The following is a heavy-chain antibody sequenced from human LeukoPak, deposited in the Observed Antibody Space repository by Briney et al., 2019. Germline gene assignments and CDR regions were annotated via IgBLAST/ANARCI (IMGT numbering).Heavy chain of an antibody. CDR3: ARGGRRDTAMSNRGNFDY. CDR2: IYYSGST. V-gene: IGHV4-61*01. J-gene: IGHJ4*02. Sequence: PSETLSLTCTVSGGSVSSGSYYWSWIRQPPGKGLEWIGYIYYSGSTNYNPSLKSRVTISVDTSKNQFSLKLSSVTAADTAVYYCARGGRRDTAMSNRGNFDYWGQGILVSVSS. D-gene: IGHD5-18*01. CDR1: GGSVSSGSYY.